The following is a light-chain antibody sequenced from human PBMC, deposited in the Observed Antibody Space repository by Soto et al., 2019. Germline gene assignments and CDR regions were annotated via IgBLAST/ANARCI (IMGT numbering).Light chain of an antibody. V-gene: IGKV3-15*01. CDR3: QQYNNWPQT. CDR1: QSVSSN. J-gene: IGKJ1*01. CDR2: GAS. Sequence: EIGMTQSPATLSVSPGERATLSCRASQSVSSNLAWYQQKPGQAPRLLIYGASTRATGIPARFSGSGSGTEFTLTISSLQSVDFAVYYCQQYNNWPQTFGRGTEVEIK.